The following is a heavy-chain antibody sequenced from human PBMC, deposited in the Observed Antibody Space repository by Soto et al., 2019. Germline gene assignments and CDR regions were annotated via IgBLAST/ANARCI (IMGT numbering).Heavy chain of an antibody. D-gene: IGHD6-13*01. J-gene: IGHJ6*02. Sequence: ASVKVSCKASGYTFTSYGISLVRQAPGQGLEWMGWISAYNGNTNYAQKLQGRVTMTTDTSTSTAYMELRSLRSDDTAVYYCARIAAAGHRLHYYYYGMEVWGQGTTVTVSS. V-gene: IGHV1-18*01. CDR2: ISAYNGNT. CDR1: GYTFTSYG. CDR3: ARIAAAGHRLHYYYYGMEV.